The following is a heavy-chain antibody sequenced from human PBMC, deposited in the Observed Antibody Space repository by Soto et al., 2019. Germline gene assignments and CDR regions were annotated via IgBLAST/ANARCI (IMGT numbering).Heavy chain of an antibody. D-gene: IGHD3-22*01. V-gene: IGHV3-48*03. J-gene: IGHJ4*02. CDR3: ARVVLQTYYSASSGSSDY. CDR2: ISNSGDTI. CDR1: GFTFSNYE. Sequence: LRLSCAASGFTFSNYEMNWVRQAPGKGLEGVSSISNSGDTIYYADSVKGRFTISRDNTKNSLYLQMSSLRAEDTAIYYCARVVLQTYYSASSGSSDYWGQGTLVTVSS.